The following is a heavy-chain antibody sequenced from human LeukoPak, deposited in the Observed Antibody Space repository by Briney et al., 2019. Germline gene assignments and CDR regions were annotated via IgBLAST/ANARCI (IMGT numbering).Heavy chain of an antibody. D-gene: IGHD5/OR15-5a*01. V-gene: IGHV4-61*02. Sequence: SETLSLTCSVSGGSIRGNYYWSWIRQPAGKGLEWIGRISPSGSTKYNPSLKSRVTISVDTSKNHFSLRLSSVTAADTAVYFCATLVSTRYYFDYWGQGTLVTVSS. CDR1: GGSIRGNYY. CDR3: ATLVSTRYYFDY. J-gene: IGHJ4*02. CDR2: ISPSGST.